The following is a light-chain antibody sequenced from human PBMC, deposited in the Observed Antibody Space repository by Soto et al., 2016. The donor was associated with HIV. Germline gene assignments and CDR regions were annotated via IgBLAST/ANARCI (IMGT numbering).Light chain of an antibody. V-gene: IGKV1-12*01. J-gene: IGKJ3*01. CDR3: QQTDSFPFT. CDR2: ATY. Sequence: DIQMTQSPSSVSASVGDRVTITCRASQAINSRLAWYQQKPGKAPEVPITATYTLQAGVPSRFSGSASGGTGTDFTLTIDSLQPEDFATYYCQQTDSFPFTFGPGTKVDFK. CDR1: QAINSR.